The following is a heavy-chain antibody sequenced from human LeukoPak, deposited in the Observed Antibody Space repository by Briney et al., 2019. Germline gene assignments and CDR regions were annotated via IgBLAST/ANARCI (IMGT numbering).Heavy chain of an antibody. CDR1: GFTFSSYA. V-gene: IGHV3-30*04. CDR3: ARPAGY. Sequence: PGGSLRLSCAASGFTFSSYAMHWVRQAPGKGLEWVAVISYDGSNKYYPDSVKGRFTISRDNTKNSLYLQMNSLRAEDTAAYYCARPAGYWGQGTLVTVSS. J-gene: IGHJ4*02. CDR2: ISYDGSNK.